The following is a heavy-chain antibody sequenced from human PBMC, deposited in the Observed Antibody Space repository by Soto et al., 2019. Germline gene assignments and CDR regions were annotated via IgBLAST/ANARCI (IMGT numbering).Heavy chain of an antibody. D-gene: IGHD5-12*01. CDR3: AREGNLGRWLQPLDF. CDR1: GDSISAYC. CDR2: IHYNGNT. V-gene: IGHV4-59*01. J-gene: IGHJ4*02. Sequence: SETLSLTCTVSGDSISAYCWSGVRQPPGKGLEWIGNIHYNGNTKYNPSLNSRVTMSLDTSKNQFSLRLISVTAADTAKYFCAREGNLGRWLQPLDFWGQGTLVTVSS.